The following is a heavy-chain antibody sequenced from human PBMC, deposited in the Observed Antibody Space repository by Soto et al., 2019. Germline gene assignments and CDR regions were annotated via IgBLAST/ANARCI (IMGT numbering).Heavy chain of an antibody. V-gene: IGHV3-53*01. CDR2: IYSGGST. D-gene: IGHD6-13*01. CDR3: ARDQAAARRGAFDI. Sequence: GGSLRLSCAASGFTVSSNYMSWVRQAPGKGLEWVSVIYSGGSTYYADSVKGRFTISRDNSKNTLYLQMNSLRAEDTAVYYCARDQAAARRGAFDIWGQGTMVTVSS. J-gene: IGHJ3*02. CDR1: GFTVSSNY.